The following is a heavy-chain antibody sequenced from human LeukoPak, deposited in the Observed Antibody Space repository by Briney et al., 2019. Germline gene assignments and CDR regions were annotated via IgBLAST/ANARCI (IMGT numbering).Heavy chain of an antibody. CDR2: ISTNKGNT. Sequence: ASVTVSCKASGYIFTSYGISWVRQAPGQGLEWMGWISTNKGNTNYAQRLQGRVTMTTDTSTSTAYMESRSLRSDDTAIYYCVRDIQWRFDPWGQGTLVTVSS. J-gene: IGHJ5*02. CDR3: VRDIQWRFDP. D-gene: IGHD2-8*01. V-gene: IGHV1-18*01. CDR1: GYIFTSYG.